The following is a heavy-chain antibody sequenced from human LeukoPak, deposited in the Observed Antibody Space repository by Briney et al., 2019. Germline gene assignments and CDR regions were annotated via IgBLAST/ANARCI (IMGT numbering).Heavy chain of an antibody. CDR2: FSCSGGIT. CDR3: AKHPDNVVVVAAE. CDR1: VFTFSSYA. D-gene: IGHD2-15*01. V-gene: IGHV3-23*01. J-gene: IGHJ4*02. Sequence: GGSLRLSCAAAVFTFSSYAMSWVRQTPGKVLEWVSSFSCSGGITYYADSVKGQFTIPRDNSKNTLHLQMNSLSAEDTAVYYCAKHPDNVVVVAAEWGQGTLVSVP.